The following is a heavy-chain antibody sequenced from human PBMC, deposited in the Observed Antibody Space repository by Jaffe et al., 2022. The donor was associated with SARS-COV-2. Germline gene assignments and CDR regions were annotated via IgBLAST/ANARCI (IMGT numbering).Heavy chain of an antibody. Sequence: QLQLQESGPGLVKPSETLSLTCTVSGGSISSSSYYWGWIRQPPGKGLEWIGSIYYSGSTYYNPSLKSRVTISVDTSKNQFSLKLSSVTAADTAVYYCARHGRPGGTFGGVIVNDYWGQGTLVTVSS. CDR3: ARHGRPGGTFGGVIVNDY. D-gene: IGHD3-16*02. CDR1: GGSISSSSYY. J-gene: IGHJ4*02. V-gene: IGHV4-39*01. CDR2: IYYSGST.